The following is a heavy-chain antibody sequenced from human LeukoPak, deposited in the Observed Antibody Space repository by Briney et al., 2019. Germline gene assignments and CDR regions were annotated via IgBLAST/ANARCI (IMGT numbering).Heavy chain of an antibody. V-gene: IGHV4-61*02. CDR2: IYTSGRT. J-gene: IGHJ4*02. CDR1: GGSISSGSYY. Sequence: SQTLSLTCTVSGGSISSGSYYWSWIRQPAGKGLEWIGRIYTSGRTNYNPSLKSRVTISVDTSKNQFSLKLSSVTAADTAVYYCARDDLSNSNFDYWGQGTLVTVSS. CDR3: ARDDLSNSNFDY. D-gene: IGHD4-11*01.